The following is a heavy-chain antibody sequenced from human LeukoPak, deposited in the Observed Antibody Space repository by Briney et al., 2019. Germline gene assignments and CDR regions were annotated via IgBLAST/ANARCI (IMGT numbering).Heavy chain of an antibody. D-gene: IGHD2-15*01. CDR2: MYHSGST. CDR3: ARLSSKDRPRYCSGGSCYRPHYYMDV. Sequence: SETLSLTCTVSGGSISTSSYYWGWIRQPPGKGLEWIGSMYHSGSTYYNPSLKSRVTISVDTSKNQFSLKVTSVPAADTAVYYCARLSSKDRPRYCSGGSCYRPHYYMDVWGKGTTVTISS. J-gene: IGHJ6*03. CDR1: GGSISTSSYY. V-gene: IGHV4-39*01.